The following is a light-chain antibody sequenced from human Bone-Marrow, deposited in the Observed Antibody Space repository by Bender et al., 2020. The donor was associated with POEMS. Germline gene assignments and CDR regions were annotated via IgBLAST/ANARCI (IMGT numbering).Light chain of an antibody. CDR2: QDT. J-gene: IGLJ2*01. CDR3: QAWDSSTVV. V-gene: IGLV3-1*01. CDR1: KLGEKY. Sequence: SYDLTQPPSVSVSPEQTASITCSGDKLGEKYASWYQQKPGQSPVLVIYQDTKRPSGIPERFSGSNSGNTATLTISGTQAMDEADYYCQAWDSSTVVFGGGTKLTVL.